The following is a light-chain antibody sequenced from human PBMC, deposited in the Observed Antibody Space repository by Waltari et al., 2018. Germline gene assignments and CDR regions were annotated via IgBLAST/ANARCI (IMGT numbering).Light chain of an antibody. Sequence: SYVLTQPPSVSVAPGMTASISCGGNNIRDKSVQWYQQKPGQAPVLVIYYDTDRPPGIPERFSGTNSGSTATLTLSRVEAGDEADYYCHVWDSRSDRGVFGGGTKLTVL. V-gene: IGLV3-21*01. J-gene: IGLJ3*02. CDR2: YDT. CDR3: HVWDSRSDRGV. CDR1: NIRDKS.